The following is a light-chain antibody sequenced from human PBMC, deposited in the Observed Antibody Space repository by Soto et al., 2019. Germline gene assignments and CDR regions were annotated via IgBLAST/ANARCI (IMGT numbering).Light chain of an antibody. V-gene: IGLV2-23*02. CDR1: SSNVGSYKL. Sequence: QSVLTQPASVSGSPGQSITISCTGTSSNVGSYKLVSWYQQHPGKAPKLMIFEVNKRPSGVSNRFSGSKSGNTASLTISGLKVEEEADYYCCSSGGSPTYVFGTGTQLTVL. CDR2: EVN. CDR3: CSSGGSPTYV. J-gene: IGLJ1*01.